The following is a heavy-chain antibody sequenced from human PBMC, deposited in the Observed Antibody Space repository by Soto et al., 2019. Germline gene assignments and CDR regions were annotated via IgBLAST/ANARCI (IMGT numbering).Heavy chain of an antibody. Sequence: QVQLVQSGAEVKKPGASVKVSCKASGYTFTGYYMHWVRQAPGQGLEWMGWINPNSGGTNYAQKFQGWLNMTTDTAISTAYMELSRLRSDDTAVYYCARSNVAITPHTLYYYCGTDVWGQGTTVTVSS. CDR2: INPNSGGT. CDR1: GYTFTGYY. V-gene: IGHV1-2*04. CDR3: ARSNVAITPHTLYYYCGTDV. J-gene: IGHJ6*02. D-gene: IGHD5-12*01.